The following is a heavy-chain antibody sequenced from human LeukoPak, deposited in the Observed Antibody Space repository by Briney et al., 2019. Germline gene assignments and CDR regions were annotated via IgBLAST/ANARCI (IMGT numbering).Heavy chain of an antibody. J-gene: IGHJ5*02. CDR1: GGTFTSYA. V-gene: IGHV1-69*04. Sequence: GASVKVSCTASGGTFTSYAISWLRQAPGQGLEWMGRIIPILGIANYAHKFQGRVTITAYKSTSTGYMELSSQRSEDTAVYYCARDHSSGWYEFDPWGQGTLVSVSS. CDR3: ARDHSSGWYEFDP. D-gene: IGHD6-19*01. CDR2: IIPILGIA.